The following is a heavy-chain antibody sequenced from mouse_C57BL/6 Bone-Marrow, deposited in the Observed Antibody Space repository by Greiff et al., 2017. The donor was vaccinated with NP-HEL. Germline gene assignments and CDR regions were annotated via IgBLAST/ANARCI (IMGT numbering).Heavy chain of an antibody. CDR3: ARSNYGSTLFDY. Sequence: EVKLQESGPVLVKPGASVKMSCKASGYTFTDYYMNWVKQSHGKSLEWIGVINPYNGGTSYNQKFKGKATLTVDKSSSTAYMELNSLTSEDSAVYYCARSNYGSTLFDYWGQGTTLTVSS. CDR2: INPYNGGT. V-gene: IGHV1-19*01. D-gene: IGHD1-1*01. J-gene: IGHJ2*01. CDR1: GYTFTDYY.